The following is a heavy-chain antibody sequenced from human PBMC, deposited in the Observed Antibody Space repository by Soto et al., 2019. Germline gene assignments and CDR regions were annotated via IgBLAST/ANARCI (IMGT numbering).Heavy chain of an antibody. CDR3: ARPTRLRYFDWLSHDAFDI. D-gene: IGHD3-9*01. CDR2: IYYSGST. V-gene: IGHV4-34*01. J-gene: IGHJ3*02. Sequence: PSETLSLTCAVYGGSFSGYYWSWIRQPPGKGLEWIGSIYYSGSTYYNPSLKSRVTISVDTSKNQFSLKLSSVTAADTAVYYCARPTRLRYFDWLSHDAFDIWGQGTMVTVSS. CDR1: GGSFSGYY.